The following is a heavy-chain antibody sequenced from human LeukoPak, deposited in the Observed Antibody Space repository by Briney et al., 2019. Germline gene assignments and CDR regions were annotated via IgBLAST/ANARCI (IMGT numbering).Heavy chain of an antibody. CDR2: ISYDGSNK. CDR1: GFTFSSYG. Sequence: GGSLRLSCAASGFTFSSYGMHWVRQAPGKGLEWVAVISYDGSNKYYADSVKGRFTISRDNSKNTLYLQMNSLRAEDTAVYYCAKDYGSGSYYNGAFDIWGQGTMVTVSS. J-gene: IGHJ3*02. V-gene: IGHV3-30*18. D-gene: IGHD3-10*01. CDR3: AKDYGSGSYYNGAFDI.